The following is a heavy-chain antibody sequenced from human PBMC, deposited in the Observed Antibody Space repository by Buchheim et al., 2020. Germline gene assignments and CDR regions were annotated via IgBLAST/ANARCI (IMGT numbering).Heavy chain of an antibody. CDR3: AEVGATTGIDY. J-gene: IGHJ4*02. V-gene: IGHV3-48*03. Sequence: EVQLVESGGGWVQPGGSLRLSCAASGFTFSSYEMNWARQAPGKGLEWVSYISSGGGTIYYADSVKGRFTISRDNAKNSLSLQLNSLRAEDTAVYYCAEVGATTGIDYWGQGTL. D-gene: IGHD1-26*01. CDR1: GFTFSSYE. CDR2: ISSGGGTI.